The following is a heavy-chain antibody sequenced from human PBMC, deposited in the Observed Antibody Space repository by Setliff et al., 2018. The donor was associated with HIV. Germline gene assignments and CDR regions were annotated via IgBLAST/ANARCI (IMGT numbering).Heavy chain of an antibody. CDR2: ISSSGSTI. D-gene: IGHD3-10*02. J-gene: IGHJ4*02. CDR1: GFTFSSYE. Sequence: PGGSLRLSCAVSGFTFSSYEMNWVRQAPGKGLEWVSYISSSGSTIYYADPVKGRFTISRDNAKNSLYLQMNSLRAEDTAVYYCARENYYVTEYWGQGTLVTVSS. V-gene: IGHV3-48*03. CDR3: ARENYYVTEY.